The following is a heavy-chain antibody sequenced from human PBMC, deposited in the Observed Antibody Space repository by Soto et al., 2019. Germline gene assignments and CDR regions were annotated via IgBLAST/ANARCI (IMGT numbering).Heavy chain of an antibody. V-gene: IGHV6-1*01. CDR1: GDSVSSNSAA. CDR2: TYYRSKWYN. CDR3: ARGTSTGDYYYYYYMDV. Sequence: ASQTLSLTCAVSGDSVSSNSAAWNWIRQSPSRGLEWLGRTYYRSKWYNDYAVSVKSRITINPDTSKNQFSLQLNSVTPEDTAVYYCARGTSTGDYYYYYYMDVWGKGTTVTVSS. J-gene: IGHJ6*03. D-gene: IGHD7-27*01.